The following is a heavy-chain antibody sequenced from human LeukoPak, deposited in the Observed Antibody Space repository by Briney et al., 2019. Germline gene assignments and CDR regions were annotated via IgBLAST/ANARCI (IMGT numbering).Heavy chain of an antibody. V-gene: IGHV3-53*04. CDR1: GFTVSSNY. J-gene: IGHJ6*02. CDR2: IYSGGST. Sequence: GGSLRLSCAASGFTVSSNYMSWVRQAPGKGLEWVSVIYSGGSTYYADSVKGRFTISGHNSKNTLYLQMNSLRAEDTAVYYCARGSPLYYGMDVWGQGTTVTVSS. CDR3: ARGSPLYYGMDV.